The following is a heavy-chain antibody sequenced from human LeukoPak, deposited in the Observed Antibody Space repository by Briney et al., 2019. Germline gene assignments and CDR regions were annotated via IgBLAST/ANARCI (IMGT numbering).Heavy chain of an antibody. J-gene: IGHJ4*02. Sequence: EASVKVSCKASGYTFTGYYMHWVRQAPGQGLEWMGWINPNSGGTNYAQKFQGRVTMTRDTSISTAYMELSSLRSEDTAVYYCARQYYDFWSGYFTGYYFDYWGQGTLVTVSS. CDR3: ARQYYDFWSGYFTGYYFDY. CDR2: INPNSGGT. V-gene: IGHV1-2*02. D-gene: IGHD3-3*01. CDR1: GYTFTGYY.